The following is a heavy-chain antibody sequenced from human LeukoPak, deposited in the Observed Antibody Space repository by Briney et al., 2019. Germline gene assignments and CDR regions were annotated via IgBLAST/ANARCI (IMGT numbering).Heavy chain of an antibody. V-gene: IGHV3-9*03. CDR3: AKDFGPEGGIAAAAAPFDY. Sequence: LGRSLRLSCAAFGFTFDDYAMHWVRQAPGKGLEWVSGISWNSGSIGYADSVKGRFTISRDNAKNSLYLQMNSLRAEDMALYYCAKDFGPEGGIAAAAAPFDYWGQGTLVTVSS. CDR1: GFTFDDYA. CDR2: ISWNSGSI. D-gene: IGHD6-13*01. J-gene: IGHJ4*02.